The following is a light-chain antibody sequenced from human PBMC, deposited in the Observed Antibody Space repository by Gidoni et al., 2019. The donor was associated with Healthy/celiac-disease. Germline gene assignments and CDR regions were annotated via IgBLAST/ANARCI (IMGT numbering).Light chain of an antibody. Sequence: EIVMTQSPATLSVSPGERATLSCRASQSVSSNLDWYQQKPGQAPRLLIYGASTRATGIPARFSGSGSGTEFTLTISSMQSEDFAVYYGKQYNNWLRTLGQGTKVEIK. CDR3: KQYNNWLRT. J-gene: IGKJ1*01. CDR1: QSVSSN. CDR2: GAS. V-gene: IGKV3-15*01.